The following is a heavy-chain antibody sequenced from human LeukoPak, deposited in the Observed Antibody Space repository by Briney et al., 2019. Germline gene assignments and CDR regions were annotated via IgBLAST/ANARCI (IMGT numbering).Heavy chain of an antibody. V-gene: IGHV1-2*02. J-gene: IGHJ3*02. CDR1: GYTFTGYY. CDR2: INANSGGT. CDR3: ARDGSGSPYDAFDI. Sequence: ASVKVSCKSSGYTFTGYYMHWVRQAPGPGLEWMEWINANSGGTNYAQKFQGRVTMTRDTSISTAYMELSRLTSDDAAVYYCARDGSGSPYDAFDIWGQGTMVTVSS. D-gene: IGHD3-10*01.